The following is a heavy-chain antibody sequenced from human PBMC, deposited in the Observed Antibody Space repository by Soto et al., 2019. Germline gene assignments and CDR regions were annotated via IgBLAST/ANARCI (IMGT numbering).Heavy chain of an antibody. Sequence: GGSLRLSCAASGFTFSSYGMHWVRQAPGKGLEWVAVIWYDGSNKYYADSVKGRFTISRDNSKNTLYLQMNSLRAEDTAVYYCARDWGLRGYSGYDRYYYYGMDVWGQGTTVTVSS. CDR2: IWYDGSNK. CDR3: ARDWGLRGYSGYDRYYYYGMDV. CDR1: GFTFSSYG. D-gene: IGHD5-12*01. J-gene: IGHJ6*02. V-gene: IGHV3-33*01.